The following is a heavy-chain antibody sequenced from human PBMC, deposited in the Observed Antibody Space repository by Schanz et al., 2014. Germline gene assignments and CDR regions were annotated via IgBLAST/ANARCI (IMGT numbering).Heavy chain of an antibody. CDR1: GYSFNLFG. CDR3: ARGYGDSPTDF. Sequence: QVQLVQSGAEVQKPGASVMLSCKTSGYSFNLFGVSWVRQAPGQGLEWMGWISAYNGNMNYAPKFQGRVTMTTDTSTSTAYMELRSLRSEDTAVYYCARGYGDSPTDFWGQGTLVTVSS. J-gene: IGHJ4*02. V-gene: IGHV1-18*04. CDR2: ISAYNGNM. D-gene: IGHD4-17*01.